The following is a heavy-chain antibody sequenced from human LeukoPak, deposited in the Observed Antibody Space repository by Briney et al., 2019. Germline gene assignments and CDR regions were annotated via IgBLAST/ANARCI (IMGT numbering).Heavy chain of an antibody. V-gene: IGHV3-30-3*01. Sequence: PGRSLRLSCAASGFTFSSHAMHWLRQAPGKGLEWVAFISYDGSIKYYADCVKGRFTISRDNSKNTLYLQASSLRTEDTAVYYCARDRSRNYSCDYWGQGTLVSVSS. CDR2: ISYDGSIK. D-gene: IGHD2-2*01. J-gene: IGHJ4*02. CDR3: ARDRSRNYSCDY. CDR1: GFTFSSHA.